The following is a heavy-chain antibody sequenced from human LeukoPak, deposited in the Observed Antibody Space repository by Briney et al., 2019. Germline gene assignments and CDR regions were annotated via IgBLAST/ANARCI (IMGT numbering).Heavy chain of an antibody. V-gene: IGHV3-7*01. CDR3: MRGLNSWSYY. CDR1: GFIFSGYS. Sequence: GGSLRLSCAASGFIFSGYSMSWVRQAPGKGLEWVANIKEDGREEYYVDSVKGRFTISRDNAKNSLYLQMNSLRVEDTAVYYCMRGLNSWSYYGGQGTLVTVSS. J-gene: IGHJ4*02. D-gene: IGHD1-26*01. CDR2: IKEDGREE.